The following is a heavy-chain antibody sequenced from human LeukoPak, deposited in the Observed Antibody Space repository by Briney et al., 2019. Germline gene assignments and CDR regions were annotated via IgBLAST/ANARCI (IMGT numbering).Heavy chain of an antibody. Sequence: RSLRLSCAASGFTFDDYAMHWVRPAPGKGLEWVSGISWNSGSIGYADSVKGRFTISRDNAKNSLYLQMNSLRAEDMALYYCAKGYSNYLGVVDYWGQGTLVTVSS. V-gene: IGHV3-9*03. CDR3: AKGYSNYLGVVDY. CDR2: ISWNSGSI. CDR1: GFTFDDYA. D-gene: IGHD4-11*01. J-gene: IGHJ4*02.